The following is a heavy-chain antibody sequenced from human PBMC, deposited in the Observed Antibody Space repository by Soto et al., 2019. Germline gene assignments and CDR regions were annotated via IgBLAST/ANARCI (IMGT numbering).Heavy chain of an antibody. Sequence: QLQLQEPGPGLVKPSETLSLTCTVSGGPISSSSYYWGWIRQPPGKGLEWIGGIYYSGSTYYNPSLKGRVTISVDTSKNQFSLKLSSVTAADTAVYYCARHEDYYDSSGYPVNWFDPWGQGTLVTVSS. J-gene: IGHJ5*02. CDR1: GGPISSSSYY. CDR2: IYYSGST. V-gene: IGHV4-39*01. CDR3: ARHEDYYDSSGYPVNWFDP. D-gene: IGHD3-22*01.